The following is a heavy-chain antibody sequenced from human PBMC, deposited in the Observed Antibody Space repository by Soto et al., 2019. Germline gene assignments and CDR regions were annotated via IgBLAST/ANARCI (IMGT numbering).Heavy chain of an antibody. J-gene: IGHJ4*02. CDR1: GGSISSSSYY. Sequence: PSETLSLTCTVSGGSISSSSYYWGWIRQPPGKGLEWIGSIYYSGSTYYNPSLKSRVTISVDTSKNQFSLKLSSVTAADTAVYYCASPDSSGYIIDYWGQRTPVTVSS. D-gene: IGHD3-22*01. V-gene: IGHV4-39*01. CDR3: ASPDSSGYIIDY. CDR2: IYYSGST.